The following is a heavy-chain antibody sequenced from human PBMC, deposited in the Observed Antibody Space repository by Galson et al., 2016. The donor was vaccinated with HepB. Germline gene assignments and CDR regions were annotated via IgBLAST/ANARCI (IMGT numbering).Heavy chain of an antibody. CDR3: AKPFLSSGLYYFDY. CDR2: ISGGSSTI. Sequence: SLRLSCAASGFTFISYNMNWVRQAPGKGLEWLSHISGGSSTIYYADSVKGRFTVSRDNAKNSLYLQMNSLRDDDTAVYYCAKPFLSSGLYYFDYWGRGTLVTVSS. J-gene: IGHJ4*02. V-gene: IGHV3-48*02. D-gene: IGHD6-19*01. CDR1: GFTFISYN.